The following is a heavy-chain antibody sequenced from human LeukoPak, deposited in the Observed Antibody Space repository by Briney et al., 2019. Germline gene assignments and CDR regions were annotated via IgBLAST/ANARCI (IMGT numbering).Heavy chain of an antibody. V-gene: IGHV1-46*01. CDR1: GYTFTSYY. CDR2: INPSGGST. CDR3: ARNSGYCSGGSCYEYNDY. J-gene: IGHJ4*02. Sequence: ASVKVSCKAPGYTFTSYYMHWVRQAPGQGLEWMGIINPSGGSTSYAQRFQGRVTMTRDTSTSTVYMELSSLRSEDTAVYYCARNSGYCSGGSCYEYNDYWGQGTLVTVSS. D-gene: IGHD2-15*01.